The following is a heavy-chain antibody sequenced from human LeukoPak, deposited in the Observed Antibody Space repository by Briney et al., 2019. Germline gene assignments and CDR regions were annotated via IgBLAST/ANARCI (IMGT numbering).Heavy chain of an antibody. CDR2: IYSGGST. CDR1: GFTVSSNY. CDR3: ARDSRDSTTVTTNGVYYYYYYYMDV. Sequence: GGSLRLSCAASGFTVSSNYMSWVRQAPGKGLEWVSVIYSGGSTYYADSVKGRFTISRDNSKNTLYLQMNSLRAEDTAVYYCARDSRDSTTVTTNGVYYYYYYYMDVWGKGTTVTVSS. D-gene: IGHD4-17*01. V-gene: IGHV3-53*01. J-gene: IGHJ6*03.